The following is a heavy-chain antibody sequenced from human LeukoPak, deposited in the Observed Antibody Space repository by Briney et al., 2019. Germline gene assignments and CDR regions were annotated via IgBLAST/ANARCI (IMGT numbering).Heavy chain of an antibody. Sequence: PSETLSLTCAVYGVSFSGYYWSWIRQPPGKGLEWIGEINHSGSTNYNPSLKSRVTISVDTSKNQFSLKLSSVTAADTAVYYCARGDVVVVVAASREYYYYGMDVWGQGTTVTVSS. CDR1: GVSFSGYY. D-gene: IGHD2-15*01. V-gene: IGHV4-34*01. CDR2: INHSGST. J-gene: IGHJ6*02. CDR3: ARGDVVVVVAASREYYYYGMDV.